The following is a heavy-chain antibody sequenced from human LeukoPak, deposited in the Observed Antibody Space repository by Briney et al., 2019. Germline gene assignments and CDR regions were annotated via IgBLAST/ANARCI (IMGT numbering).Heavy chain of an antibody. Sequence: GGSLRLSCLTSGFTLSTNAMSWVRQAPGNGLERVSVIYGDGRTSHSASVRGRFTISRDNSKNIVSLQMNNLRAEDTAVYYCARGRGLGVVSPYFDYWGQGTLVTVSS. D-gene: IGHD3-3*01. J-gene: IGHJ4*02. CDR2: IYGDGRT. CDR1: GFTLSTNA. CDR3: ARGRGLGVVSPYFDY. V-gene: IGHV3-53*01.